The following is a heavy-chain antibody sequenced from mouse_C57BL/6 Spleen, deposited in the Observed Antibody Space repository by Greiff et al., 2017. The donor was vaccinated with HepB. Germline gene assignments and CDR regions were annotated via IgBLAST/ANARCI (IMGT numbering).Heavy chain of an antibody. D-gene: IGHD2-1*01. J-gene: IGHJ3*01. CDR1: GFTFSSYG. V-gene: IGHV5-6*01. Sequence: EVQLVESGGDLVKPGGSLKLSCAASGFTFSSYGMSWVRQTPDKRLEWVATISSGGSYTYYPDSVKGRFTISRDNAKNTLYLQMSSLKSEDTAMYYCARHGGDYGNYDWFAYWGQGTLVTVSA. CDR3: ARHGGDYGNYDWFAY. CDR2: ISSGGSYT.